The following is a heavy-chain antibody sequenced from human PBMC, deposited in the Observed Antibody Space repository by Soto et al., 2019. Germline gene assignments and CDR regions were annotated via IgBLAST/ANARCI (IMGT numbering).Heavy chain of an antibody. CDR1: GGTFSSYA. V-gene: IGHV1-69*01. J-gene: IGHJ4*02. CDR3: ARDGSGSYHTFSYPGVY. D-gene: IGHD3-10*01. Sequence: QVQLVQSGAEVKKPGFSVKVSCKASGGTFSSYAISWVRQAPGQGLEWMGGIIPIFGTANYAQKFQGRVTMNAHDSMSTAYMELSSLRSEDTVVYYCARDGSGSYHTFSYPGVYWGQGTLVTVSS. CDR2: IIPIFGTA.